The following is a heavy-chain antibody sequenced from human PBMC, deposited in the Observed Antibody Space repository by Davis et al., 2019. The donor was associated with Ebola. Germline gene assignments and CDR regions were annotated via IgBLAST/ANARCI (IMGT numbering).Heavy chain of an antibody. CDR2: INAGNGNT. CDR1: GYTFTSYA. CDR3: ARDLPSGWFDP. D-gene: IGHD3-10*01. Sequence: ASVKVSCKASGYTFTSYAMHWVRQAPGQRLEWMGWINAGNGNTKYSQKFQGRVTMTTDTSTSTAYMELRSLRSDDTAVYYCARDLPSGWFDPWGQGTLVTVSS. J-gene: IGHJ5*02. V-gene: IGHV1-3*01.